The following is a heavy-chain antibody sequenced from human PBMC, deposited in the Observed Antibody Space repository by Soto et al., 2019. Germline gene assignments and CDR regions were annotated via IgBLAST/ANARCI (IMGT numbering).Heavy chain of an antibody. Sequence: QVQLVQSGPEVKKPGASVQVSCKTSGYTFTSYGISWVRQAPGQGLEWMGWITTDKGKTNYAQKFQGRVTMTTDTSTSTAYMELRSLRSDDTAVYYCAPRSPAFDYWGQGTLVTVSS. CDR2: ITTDKGKT. V-gene: IGHV1-18*01. CDR1: GYTFTSYG. J-gene: IGHJ4*02. CDR3: APRSPAFDY.